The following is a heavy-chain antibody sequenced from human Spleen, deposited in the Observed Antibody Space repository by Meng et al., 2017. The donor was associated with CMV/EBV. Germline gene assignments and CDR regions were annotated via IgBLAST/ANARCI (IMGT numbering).Heavy chain of an antibody. CDR2: INTNNAIP. Sequence: SGYTFTSYALSWVRQAPGQGLEWMGWINTNNAIPTYAQGFTGRFVFSLDTSVSTTYLQISSLKAEDTAVYYCARVHSSGYYGPNDYWGQGTLVTVSS. D-gene: IGHD3-22*01. V-gene: IGHV7-4-1*02. CDR3: ARVHSSGYYGPNDY. CDR1: GYTFTSYA. J-gene: IGHJ4*02.